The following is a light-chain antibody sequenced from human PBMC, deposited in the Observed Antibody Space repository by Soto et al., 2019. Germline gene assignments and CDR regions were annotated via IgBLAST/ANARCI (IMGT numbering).Light chain of an antibody. CDR1: SSNIGNNY. CDR3: ATWDGSLPAEV. CDR2: DNN. J-gene: IGLJ2*01. V-gene: IGLV1-51*01. Sequence: QSVLTHPPSVSAAPGQKVTISCSGSSSNIGNNYVSWYQQLPGTAPKLLIYDNNKRPSGIPDRFSGSKSGTSGTLDITGLQTGDEADYYCATWDGSLPAEVFGGGTKLTVL.